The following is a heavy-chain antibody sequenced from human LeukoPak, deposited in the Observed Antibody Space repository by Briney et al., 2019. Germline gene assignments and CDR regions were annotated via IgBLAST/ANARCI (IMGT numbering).Heavy chain of an antibody. CDR3: ARQVYSGGWYGPFDY. CDR2: LSYRGDT. CDR1: GGSISSSTYY. Sequence: SETLSLTCTVSGGSISSSTYYLGWFRQPPGKGLEWIGSLSYRGDTYYNPSLRSRLTISVDTSETHFSLNLTSLAAADTAVYSCARQVYSGGWYGPFDYWGEGTLVTVSS. D-gene: IGHD6-19*01. J-gene: IGHJ4*02. V-gene: IGHV4-39*01.